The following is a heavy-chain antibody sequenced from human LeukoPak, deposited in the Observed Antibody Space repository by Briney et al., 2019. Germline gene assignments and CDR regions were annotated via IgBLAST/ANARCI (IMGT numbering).Heavy chain of an antibody. V-gene: IGHV3-21*01. CDR3: ARVYLPTSYYYYYYMDV. CDR2: ISSSSSYI. D-gene: IGHD3-16*01. J-gene: IGHJ6*03. CDR1: GFTFSSYS. Sequence: GGSLRLSCAASGFTFSSYSMNWVRQAPGKGLEWVSSISSSSSYIYYADSVKGRFTISRDNAKNSLYLQMNSLRAEDTAVYYCARVYLPTSYYYYYYMDVWGKGTPVTVSS.